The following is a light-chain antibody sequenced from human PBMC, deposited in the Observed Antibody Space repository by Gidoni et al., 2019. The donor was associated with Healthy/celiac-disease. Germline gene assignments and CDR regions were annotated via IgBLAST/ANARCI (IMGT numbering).Light chain of an antibody. J-gene: IGLJ1*01. CDR3: SSYTSSSTLYV. V-gene: IGLV2-14*01. CDR2: EFS. CDR1: SSDVGGYNY. Sequence: QSALTQPASVSGSPGQSITISFTGTSSDVGGYNYVSWYQQHPGKAPKLMIYEFSNRPSGVSNRFSGSKSGNTASLTISGLQAEDEADYYCSSYTSSSTLYVFGTGTKVTVL.